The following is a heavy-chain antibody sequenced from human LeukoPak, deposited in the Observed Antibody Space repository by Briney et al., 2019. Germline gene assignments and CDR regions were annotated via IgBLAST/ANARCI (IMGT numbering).Heavy chain of an antibody. CDR2: IYYSGST. J-gene: IGHJ4*02. Sequence: SETLSLTCTVSGGSISSYYWSWIRQPPGKGLEWIGYIYYSGSTNYNPSLKRRVTISVDTSKNQFSLKLSSVTAADTAVYYCARPSDGDYVQFDYWGQGTLVTVSS. D-gene: IGHD4-17*01. CDR1: GGSISSYY. CDR3: ARPSDGDYVQFDY. V-gene: IGHV4-59*01.